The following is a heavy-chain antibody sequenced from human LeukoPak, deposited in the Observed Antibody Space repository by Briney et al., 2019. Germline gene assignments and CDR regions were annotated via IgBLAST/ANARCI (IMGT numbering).Heavy chain of an antibody. CDR1: GYSFTSYW. CDR2: IYPGDSDT. Sequence: GESLKISCKGSGYSFTSYWIGWVRQMPGKGLEWMGIIYPGDSDTRYSPSFQGQVTISADKSISTAYLQWSSLKASDTAMCYCARHFGSEWIRALDAFDIWGQGTMVTVSS. D-gene: IGHD3-10*01. V-gene: IGHV5-51*01. CDR3: ARHFGSEWIRALDAFDI. J-gene: IGHJ3*02.